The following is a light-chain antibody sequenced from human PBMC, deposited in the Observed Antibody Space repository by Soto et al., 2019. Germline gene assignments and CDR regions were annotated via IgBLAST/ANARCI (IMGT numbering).Light chain of an antibody. J-gene: IGLJ2*01. Sequence: QSALTQPASVSGSPGQSITISWTGTSSDVGSYNLVSWYQQHPGKAPKLMIYEGSKRPSGVSNRFSGSKSGNTASLTISGLQAEDEADYYCCSYAGSSTFRVVFGGGTKVTVL. CDR1: SSDVGSYNL. CDR2: EGS. CDR3: CSYAGSSTFRVV. V-gene: IGLV2-23*03.